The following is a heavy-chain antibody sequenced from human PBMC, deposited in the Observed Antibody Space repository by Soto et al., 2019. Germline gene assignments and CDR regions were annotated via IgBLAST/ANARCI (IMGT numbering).Heavy chain of an antibody. CDR2: MNPKIGNA. J-gene: IGHJ6*02. V-gene: IGHV1-8*01. CDR3: ASYSSSSFDYYYGMDV. Sequence: ASVKVSCKASGYTFTSSDTNWVRQATGQGLEWMGWMNPKIGNAGYAQKFQGRVTMTRDESTSTAYMELSSLRSEDTAVYYCASYSSSSFDYYYGMDVWGQGTTVTVSS. CDR1: GYTFTSSD. D-gene: IGHD6-6*01.